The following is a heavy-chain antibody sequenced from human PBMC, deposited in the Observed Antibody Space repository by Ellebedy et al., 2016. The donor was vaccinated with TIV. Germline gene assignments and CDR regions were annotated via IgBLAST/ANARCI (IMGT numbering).Heavy chain of an antibody. CDR2: ISNTGSRT. CDR3: ATGLRLLEWSGLTDY. V-gene: IGHV3-23*01. CDR1: GFTFSSYA. J-gene: IGHJ4*02. Sequence: GESLKISCAASGFTFSSYAMSWVRQAPGKGLEWVSTISNTGSRTYYADSVEGRFIISRDNSKKTLYLQMNSLRAEDTAVYYCATGLRLLEWSGLTDYWGQGTLVTVSS. D-gene: IGHD3-3*01.